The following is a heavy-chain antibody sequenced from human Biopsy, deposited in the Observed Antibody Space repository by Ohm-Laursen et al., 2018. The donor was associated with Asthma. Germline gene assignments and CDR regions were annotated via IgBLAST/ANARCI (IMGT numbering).Heavy chain of an antibody. V-gene: IGHV1-3*04. Sequence: ASVKVSCKTSGYNFISFAIHWVRQAPGQRLEWMGWVNTGNGDTKYSQKFQGRVTITRGTSASTAYMELRSLRSEDTATYYCARTYYDFLTGQVKDVFGVWGQGTMVTVSS. CDR2: VNTGNGDT. D-gene: IGHD3-9*01. CDR3: ARTYYDFLTGQVKDVFGV. J-gene: IGHJ3*01. CDR1: GYNFISFA.